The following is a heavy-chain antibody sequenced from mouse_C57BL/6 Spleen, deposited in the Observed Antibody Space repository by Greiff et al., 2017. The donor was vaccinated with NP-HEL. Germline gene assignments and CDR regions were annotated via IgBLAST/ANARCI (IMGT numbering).Heavy chain of an antibody. CDR3: ARQEGGSGAWLAY. CDR2: ISSGGSYT. Sequence: EVQLVESGGDLVKPGGSLKLSCAASGFTFSSYGMSWVRQTPDKRLEWVATISSGGSYTYYPDSVKGRFTISRDNAKNTLYLKMSSMKSEDTAMYYCARQEGGSGAWLAYWGQGTLVTVSA. V-gene: IGHV5-6*01. CDR1: GFTFSSYG. D-gene: IGHD1-3*01. J-gene: IGHJ3*01.